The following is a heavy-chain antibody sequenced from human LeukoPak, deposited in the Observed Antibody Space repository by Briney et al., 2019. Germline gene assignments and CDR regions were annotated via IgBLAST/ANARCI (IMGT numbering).Heavy chain of an antibody. D-gene: IGHD4-17*01. CDR1: GFTFSDPY. Sequence: GGSLRLSCEASGFTFSDPYMSWIRQAPGKGLECLSYISGSGTDINYADSVRGRFTISRDNAKNLLYLQMNDLRVEDTAVYYCARGTLTTVTTPDWFDPWGQGTLVTVSS. CDR2: ISGSGTDI. CDR3: ARGTLTTVTTPDWFDP. V-gene: IGHV3-11*04. J-gene: IGHJ5*02.